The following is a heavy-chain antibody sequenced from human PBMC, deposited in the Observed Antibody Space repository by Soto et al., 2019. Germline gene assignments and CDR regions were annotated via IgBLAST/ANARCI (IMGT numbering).Heavy chain of an antibody. CDR1: GYTFTSYY. D-gene: IGHD3-10*01. CDR3: ASQTYYYGSGSYWYYYYGMDV. V-gene: IGHV1-46*01. CDR2: INPSGGST. J-gene: IGHJ6*02. Sequence: ASVKVSCKASGYTFTSYYMHWVRQAPGQGLEWMGIINPSGGSTSYAQKFQGRVTMTRDTSTSTVYMELSSLRSEDTAVYYCASQTYYYGSGSYWYYYYGMDVWGQGTTVTVSS.